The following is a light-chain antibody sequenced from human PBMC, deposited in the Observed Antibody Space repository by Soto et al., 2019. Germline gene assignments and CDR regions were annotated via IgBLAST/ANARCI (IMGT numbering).Light chain of an antibody. V-gene: IGLV2-8*01. CDR3: SSYAGGIKWV. CDR2: EVS. J-gene: IGLJ3*02. CDR1: SSDVGGYNY. Sequence: QSALTQPASVSGSPGQSITISCTGTSSDVGGYNYVSWYQQHPGKAPKLMIYEVSNRPSGVPDRFSGSKSGNTASLTVSGLQAEDEADYYCSSYAGGIKWVFGGGTKLTVL.